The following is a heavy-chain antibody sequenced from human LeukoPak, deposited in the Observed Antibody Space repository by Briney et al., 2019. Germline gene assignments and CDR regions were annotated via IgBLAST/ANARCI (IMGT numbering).Heavy chain of an antibody. CDR3: VYYCDSSGYFPGAFDM. CDR2: IYYSGST. J-gene: IGHJ3*02. Sequence: SETLSLTCTVSGDSVSSESYYWSWIRQPPGKGLEWIGHIYYSGSTNYNPSLTSRVTISIDTSKRQFSLKLTSVTAADTAVYYCVYYCDSSGYFPGAFDMWGQGTVATVSS. CDR1: GDSVSSESYY. V-gene: IGHV4-61*01. D-gene: IGHD3-22*01.